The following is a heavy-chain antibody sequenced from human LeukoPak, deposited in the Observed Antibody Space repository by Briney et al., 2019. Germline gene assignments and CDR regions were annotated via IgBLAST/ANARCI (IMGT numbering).Heavy chain of an antibody. J-gene: IGHJ4*02. CDR3: ARDGSCFDF. CDR1: GFSFSEYW. CDR2: IKGDGSKI. V-gene: IGHV3-7*01. Sequence: PGGSLRLSCGASGFSFSEYWMSWVRQAPGRGPEWVANIKGDGSKIYYVDSVKGRFTISRDNDKSSLYLQMNNLRVEDTAVYHCARDGSCFDFWGQGALVTVSS. D-gene: IGHD2-15*01.